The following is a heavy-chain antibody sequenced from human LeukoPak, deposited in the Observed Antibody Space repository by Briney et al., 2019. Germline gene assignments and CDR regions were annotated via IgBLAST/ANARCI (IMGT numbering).Heavy chain of an antibody. Sequence: GASVKVSCKASGDTFTGYYMHWVRQAPGQGLEWMGWINPNSGGTNYAQKFQGRVTMTRDTSISTAYMELSRLRSDDTAVYYCAREDRVPAATVRYYFDYWGQGTLVTVSS. J-gene: IGHJ4*02. D-gene: IGHD2-2*01. CDR2: INPNSGGT. CDR1: GDTFTGYY. V-gene: IGHV1-2*02. CDR3: AREDRVPAATVRYYFDY.